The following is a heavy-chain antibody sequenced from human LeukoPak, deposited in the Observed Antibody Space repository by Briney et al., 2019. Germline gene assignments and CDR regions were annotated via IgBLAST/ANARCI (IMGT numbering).Heavy chain of an antibody. D-gene: IGHD3-22*01. CDR1: GYTFISYG. J-gene: IGHJ5*02. V-gene: IGHV1-18*01. CDR3: ARGHSSYWYNCFDP. Sequence: ASVKVSCKASGYTFISYGMSWLRQAPGQGLEWMGWISPNNGNTNYAEKFQGRVTMTTDTSTSTVFMELRSLTSDDTAVYYCARGHSSYWYNCFDPWGQGTLVTVSP. CDR2: ISPNNGNT.